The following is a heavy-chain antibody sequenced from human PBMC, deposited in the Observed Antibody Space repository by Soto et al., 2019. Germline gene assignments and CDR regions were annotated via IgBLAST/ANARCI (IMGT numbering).Heavy chain of an antibody. CDR1: GGSISSGDYY. V-gene: IGHV4-30-4*01. Sequence: QVQLQESGPGLVKPSQTLSLTCTVSGGSISSGDYYWSWIRQPPGKGLEWIGYIYYSGSTYYNPSLHSRVTITGGTAKNQFSLKPRSGTAADKAVYYWARSGFDFWSCLTLNWFDPWGQGTLVTVSS. D-gene: IGHD3-3*01. J-gene: IGHJ5*02. CDR3: ARSGFDFWSCLTLNWFDP. CDR2: IYYSGST.